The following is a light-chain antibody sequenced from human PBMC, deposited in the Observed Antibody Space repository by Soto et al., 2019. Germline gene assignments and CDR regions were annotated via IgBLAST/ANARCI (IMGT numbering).Light chain of an antibody. CDR3: QQRSNWPLT. CDR2: DAS. J-gene: IGKJ4*01. Sequence: EIVLTQSPATLSLSPGERATLSCRASQSVSSYLAWYQQKPGQAPRLLIYDASNRATGIPARFSGSGSGTDFTPTISSLEPEDFAVYYCQQRSNWPLTLGGGTKVDIK. V-gene: IGKV3-11*01. CDR1: QSVSSY.